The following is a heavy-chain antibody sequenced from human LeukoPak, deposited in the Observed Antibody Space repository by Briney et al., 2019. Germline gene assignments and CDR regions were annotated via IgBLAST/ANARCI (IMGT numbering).Heavy chain of an antibody. CDR1: GCSISTVDCY. Sequence: PSQTLSLTCTVSGCSISTVDCYWSCIRQPPGKGLEWIGFFYSSESTNYNPSLKSLATISVATSKNQFSLKLSSVTAADTSGYYCARHVGARYGDPSRYFVHWGQGTLVSVSS. CDR3: ARHVGARYGDPSRYFVH. CDR2: FYSSEST. D-gene: IGHD4-17*01. J-gene: IGHJ4*02. V-gene: IGHV4-30-4*01.